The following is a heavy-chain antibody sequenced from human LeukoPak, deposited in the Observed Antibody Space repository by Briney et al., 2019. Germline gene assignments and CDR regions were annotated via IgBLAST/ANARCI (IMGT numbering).Heavy chain of an antibody. CDR2: ISSSGSTI. V-gene: IGHV3-48*03. D-gene: IGHD3-22*01. CDR3: ARVGYDSSGYYYVTFDY. J-gene: IGHJ4*02. Sequence: GGSLRLSCAASGFTFSSYEMNWVRQAPGKGLEWVSYISSSGSTIYYADSVKGRFTISRDNAENTLYLQMNSLRAEDTAVYYCARVGYDSSGYYYVTFDYWGQGTLVTVSS. CDR1: GFTFSSYE.